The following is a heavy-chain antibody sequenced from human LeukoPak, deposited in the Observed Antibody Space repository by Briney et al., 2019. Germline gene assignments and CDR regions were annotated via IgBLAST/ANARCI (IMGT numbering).Heavy chain of an antibody. D-gene: IGHD2-15*01. CDR3: ATARGGYPNYYFDY. J-gene: IGHJ4*02. CDR2: ISSSSSAM. V-gene: IGHV3-48*01. Sequence: GGSLRLSCAASGFTFSTYDMHWVRQAPGKGLEWVSYISSSSSAMFYADSVKGRFTISRDSAENSLYLQMNSLRADDTAVYFCATARGGYPNYYFDYWGQGILVTVSS. CDR1: GFTFSTYD.